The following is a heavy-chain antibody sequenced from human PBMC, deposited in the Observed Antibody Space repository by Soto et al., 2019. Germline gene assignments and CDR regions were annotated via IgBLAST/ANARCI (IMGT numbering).Heavy chain of an antibody. CDR3: ARAVRIVGNAFDI. CDR2: IKSKTDGGTT. CDR1: GFTFSNAW. V-gene: IGHV3-15*01. Sequence: GGSLRLSCAASGFTFSNAWMSWVRQAPGKGLEWVGRIKSKTDGGTTDYAASVKGRFTISRDDSKNTLHLQMNGLKTDDTAVYFCARAVRIVGNAFDISAQDTMVPVS. J-gene: IGHJ3*02. D-gene: IGHD1-1*01.